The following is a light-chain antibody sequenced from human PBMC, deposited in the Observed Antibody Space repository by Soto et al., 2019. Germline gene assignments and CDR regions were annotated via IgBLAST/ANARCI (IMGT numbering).Light chain of an antibody. Sequence: IVLTQSPATLSFSPGERSTLSCRASQSVSTYLAWYQQKPGQAPRLFIYDASNRATGIPARFSGSGSGADFTLTISSLEPEDFAVYYCQQRSEWPITFGQGTRLEIK. CDR2: DAS. CDR3: QQRSEWPIT. V-gene: IGKV3-11*01. J-gene: IGKJ5*01. CDR1: QSVSTY.